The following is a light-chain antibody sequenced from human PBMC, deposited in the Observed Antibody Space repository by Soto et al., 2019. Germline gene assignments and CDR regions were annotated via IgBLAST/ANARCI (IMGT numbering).Light chain of an antibody. CDR3: QQVKTYPRT. V-gene: IGKV1-9*01. Sequence: HFAQSPSFLSASVGDRVTITCRPSQAVPNNMAWYQQKPGKPPKLLIYEESTLHSGVPSRFSGRKSGTQFTLTIDSLQPEDFATYYCQQVKTYPRTFGGGTKVAIK. CDR1: QAVPNN. J-gene: IGKJ4*01. CDR2: EES.